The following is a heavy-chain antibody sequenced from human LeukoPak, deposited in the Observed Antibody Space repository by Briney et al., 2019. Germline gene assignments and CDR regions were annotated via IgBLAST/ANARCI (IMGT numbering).Heavy chain of an antibody. CDR1: GGSISSRSYY. V-gene: IGHV4-61*09. D-gene: IGHD2-2*01. CDR3: ASTICISTSCYPGVVDY. J-gene: IGHJ4*02. CDR2: IYTSGST. Sequence: PSETLSLTCTVSGGSISSRSYYWGWLRQPAGKGLEWIGHIYTSGSTNYNPALRSRLTISVDTSKNQFSLKLSSVTAADTAVYYCASTICISTSCYPGVVDYWGQGTLVTVSS.